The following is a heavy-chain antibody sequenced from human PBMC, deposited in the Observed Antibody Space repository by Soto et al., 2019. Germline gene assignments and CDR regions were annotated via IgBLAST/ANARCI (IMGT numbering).Heavy chain of an antibody. J-gene: IGHJ6*01. V-gene: IGHV1-3*01. CDR1: GYTFTSYA. CDR2: INAGNGNT. D-gene: IGHD3-22*01. CDR3: AREYDTIPFYYYGMDV. Sequence: SVKVSYKASGYTFTSYAMHWVRQAPGQRLEWMGWINAGNGNTKYSQKFQGRVTITRDTSASTAYMELSSLRSEDTAVYYCAREYDTIPFYYYGMDVWGQGTTVTVSS.